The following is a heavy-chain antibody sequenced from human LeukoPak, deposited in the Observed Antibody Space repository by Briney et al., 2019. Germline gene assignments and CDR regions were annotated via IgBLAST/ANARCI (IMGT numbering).Heavy chain of an antibody. CDR1: GYTFTGYY. V-gene: IGHV1-2*02. J-gene: IGHJ3*02. CDR3: ARGYYGSGYDAFDI. CDR2: INPNSGGT. D-gene: IGHD3-10*01. Sequence: ASVKVSCKASGYTFTGYYMHWVRQAPGQGLEWMGWINPNSGGTNYAQKFQGRVTMTRDTSISTAYMELSRLRSDDTAVYYCARGYYGSGYDAFDIWGQGTMVTVSS.